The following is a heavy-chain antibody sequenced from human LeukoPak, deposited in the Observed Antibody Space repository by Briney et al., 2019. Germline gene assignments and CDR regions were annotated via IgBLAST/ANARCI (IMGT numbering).Heavy chain of an antibody. CDR2: INHSGST. Sequence: PSETLSLTCAVYGGSFSGYYWSWIRQPPGKGLEWIGEINHSGSTNYNPSLKSRVTISVDTSKNQFSLKLSSVTAADTAVYYCARHRGWGGSGSYGYWGQGTLVTVSS. V-gene: IGHV4-34*01. CDR3: ARHRGWGGSGSYGY. J-gene: IGHJ4*02. CDR1: GGSFSGYY. D-gene: IGHD3-10*01.